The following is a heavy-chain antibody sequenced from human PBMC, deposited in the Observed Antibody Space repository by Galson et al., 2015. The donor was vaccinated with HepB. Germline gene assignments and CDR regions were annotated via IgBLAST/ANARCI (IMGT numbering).Heavy chain of an antibody. Sequence: LRLSCAASGFTFSSYAMSWVRQAPGKGREWVSAISGRGGSTYYADSVKGRFTISRDNSKNTLYLQMNSLRAEDTAVYYCAKGRITIFGVVAGMDVWGQGTTVTVSS. CDR1: GFTFSSYA. J-gene: IGHJ6*02. V-gene: IGHV3-23*01. CDR3: AKGRITIFGVVAGMDV. D-gene: IGHD3-3*01. CDR2: ISGRGGST.